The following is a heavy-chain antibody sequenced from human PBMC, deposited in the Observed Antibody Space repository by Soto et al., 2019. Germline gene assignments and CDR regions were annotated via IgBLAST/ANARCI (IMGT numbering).Heavy chain of an antibody. V-gene: IGHV4-59*08. CDR2: IYYSGST. CDR3: ARYGSGECNRGSCYSPFDY. Sequence: SETLSLACTVSGGSISSYYWSWIRQPPGKGLEWIGYIYYSGSTNYNPSLKSRVTISVDTSKNQFSLKLSSVTAADTAVYYCARYGSGECNRGSCYSPFDYWGQGTLVTVSS. D-gene: IGHD2-15*01. J-gene: IGHJ4*02. CDR1: GGSISSYY.